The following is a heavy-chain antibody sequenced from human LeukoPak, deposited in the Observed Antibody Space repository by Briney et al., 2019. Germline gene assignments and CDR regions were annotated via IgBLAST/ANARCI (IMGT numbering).Heavy chain of an antibody. J-gene: IGHJ5*02. CDR1: GFTFTNYD. CDR2: MNPRNGNT. V-gene: IGHV1-8*01. CDR3: VRDGEGVAISVNYWFDP. D-gene: IGHD3-10*01. Sequence: ASVKVSCKDSGFTFTNYDINWVRQATGQGLGWIGWMNPRNGNTGYAQKFQGRVTMTRDTSISTAYMELRSLRSEDTAVYYCVRDGEGVAISVNYWFDPWGQGTLVTVSS.